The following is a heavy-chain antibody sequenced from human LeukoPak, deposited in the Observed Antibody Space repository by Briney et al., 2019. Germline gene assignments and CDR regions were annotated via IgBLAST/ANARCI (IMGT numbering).Heavy chain of an antibody. CDR1: GFTFSSYA. Sequence: GGSLRLSCAASGFTFSSYAMSWVRQAPGEVLEWVSGISGSGGTTYHADSEKGRFTIPTDNSNNTLYLQMNSLRAEDTAVYYCAKKYDSCGYYPLFFDYWGQGTLVTVSS. CDR2: ISGSGGTT. J-gene: IGHJ4*02. V-gene: IGHV3-23*01. D-gene: IGHD3-22*01. CDR3: AKKYDSCGYYPLFFDY.